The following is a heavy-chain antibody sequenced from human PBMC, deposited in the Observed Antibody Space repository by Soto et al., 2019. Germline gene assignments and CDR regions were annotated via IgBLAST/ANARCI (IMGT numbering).Heavy chain of an antibody. CDR2: IIPIFGTA. D-gene: IGHD3-3*01. Sequence: KVSCKASGGTFSSYAISWVRQAPGQGLEWMGGIIPIFGTANYAQKLQGRVTITADESTSTAYMELSSLRSEDTAVYYCARDRDVRITIFGVVILDPEYYYGMDVWGQGTTVTV. V-gene: IGHV1-69*01. J-gene: IGHJ6*02. CDR1: GGTFSSYA. CDR3: ARDRDVRITIFGVVILDPEYYYGMDV.